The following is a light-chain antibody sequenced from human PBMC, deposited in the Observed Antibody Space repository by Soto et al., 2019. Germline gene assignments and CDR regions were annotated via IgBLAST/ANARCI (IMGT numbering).Light chain of an antibody. CDR3: SSYTRISTYV. CDR1: SSDVGGYNF. J-gene: IGLJ1*01. Sequence: QSALTQPASVSGSPGQSITISCTGTSSDVGGYNFVSWYQQQPGKAPKLMIYEVSNRPSGISNRFSGSKSDNTASLTISGLQAEDEADYFCSSYTRISTYVFGTGTKVTVL. CDR2: EVS. V-gene: IGLV2-14*01.